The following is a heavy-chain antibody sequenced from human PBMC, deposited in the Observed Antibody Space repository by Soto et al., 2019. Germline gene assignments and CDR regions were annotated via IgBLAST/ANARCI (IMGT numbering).Heavy chain of an antibody. D-gene: IGHD3-22*01. V-gene: IGHV5-51*01. Sequence: GEFLRVSKKGSGCIFTNYWGGWVLQITGKGLEWMGIIYPGDSDTKYSPSFQGQVTISADKSISTAYLQWSSLKASDTAMYYCASIPYYDSRGGFDYWGQAILVTVSS. CDR2: IYPGDSDT. J-gene: IGHJ4*02. CDR1: GCIFTNYW. CDR3: ASIPYYDSRGGFDY.